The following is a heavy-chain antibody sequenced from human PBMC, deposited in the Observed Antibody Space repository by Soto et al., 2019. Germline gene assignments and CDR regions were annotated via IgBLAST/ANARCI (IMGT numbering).Heavy chain of an antibody. CDR3: ARGRGYSYGLDP. CDR1: GDSISSSNNY. V-gene: IGHV4-30-4*01. D-gene: IGHD5-18*01. Sequence: QVQLQESGPGLVKPSQTLSLTCTVSGDSISSSNNYWSWIRQPPGEGLEWIGFISYSGTTSYSPSLKSRLAISLDTSKNQFSLSLSSVTDADTAVYYCARGRGYSYGLDPGGPGTLVTVSS. J-gene: IGHJ5*02. CDR2: ISYSGTT.